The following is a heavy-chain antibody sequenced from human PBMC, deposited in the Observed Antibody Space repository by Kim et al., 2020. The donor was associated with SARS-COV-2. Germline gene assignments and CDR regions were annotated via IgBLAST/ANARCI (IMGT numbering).Heavy chain of an antibody. Sequence: SETLSLTCAVYGGSFSGYYWSWIRQPPGKGLEWMGEINHRGITNYNPSLKSRVTISVDTSKNQFSLKLSSVTAADTAVYYCARKGRYGDYDYWGQGTLVTVSS. CDR3: ARKGRYGDYDY. D-gene: IGHD4-17*01. J-gene: IGHJ4*02. V-gene: IGHV4-34*01. CDR2: INHRGIT. CDR1: GGSFSGYY.